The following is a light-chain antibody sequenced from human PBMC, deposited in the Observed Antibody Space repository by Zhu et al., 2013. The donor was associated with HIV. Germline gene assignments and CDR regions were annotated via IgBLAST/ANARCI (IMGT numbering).Light chain of an antibody. CDR2: AAS. CDR1: HDIRDY. CDR3: QQLNNFPLT. Sequence: DIQLTQSPSFLSASVGDRVTITCRASHDIRDYLGWYQQKPGKAPKLLIYAASTLQGGVPSRFSGSGSGAEFTLSISSLQPEDAATYYCQQLNNFPLTFGGGTKVDIK. V-gene: IGKV1-9*01. J-gene: IGKJ4*01.